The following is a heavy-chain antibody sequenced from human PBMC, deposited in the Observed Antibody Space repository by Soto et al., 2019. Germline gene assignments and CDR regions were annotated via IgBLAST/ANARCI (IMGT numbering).Heavy chain of an antibody. CDR3: AKGYCSGGSCYSRDAFDI. V-gene: IGHV1-3*01. CDR1: GYTFTSYA. J-gene: IGHJ3*02. Sequence: QVQLVQSGAEVKKPGASVKVSCKASGYTFTSYAMHWVRQAPGQRLEWMGWINAGNGNTKYSQKFQGRVTITRDTSASTAYMELSSLRSEDTAVYYCAKGYCSGGSCYSRDAFDIWGQGTMVTVSS. CDR2: INAGNGNT. D-gene: IGHD2-15*01.